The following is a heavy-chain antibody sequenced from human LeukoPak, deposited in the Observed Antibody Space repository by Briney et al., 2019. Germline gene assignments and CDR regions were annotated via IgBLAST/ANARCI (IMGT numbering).Heavy chain of an antibody. V-gene: IGHV4-59*08. CDR3: ARETLFGDHWFDP. Sequence: SETLSLTCTVSGGSISSYYWSWIRQPPGKGLEWIGYIYYSGSTSYNPSLKSRVTISVDTSKNQFSLKLSSVTAADTAVFYCARETLFGDHWFDPWGQGTLVTVSS. CDR1: GGSISSYY. J-gene: IGHJ5*02. D-gene: IGHD3-10*02. CDR2: IYYSGST.